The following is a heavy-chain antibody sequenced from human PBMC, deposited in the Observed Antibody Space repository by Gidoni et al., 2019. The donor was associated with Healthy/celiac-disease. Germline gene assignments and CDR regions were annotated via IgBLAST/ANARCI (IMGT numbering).Heavy chain of an antibody. V-gene: IGHV3-21*01. CDR1: GFTFSSYS. Sequence: EVQLVESGGGLVKPGGSLRLSCAASGFTFSSYSMNWVRQAPGKGLEWVSSISSSSSYIYYADSVKGRFTISRDNAKNSLYLQMNSLRAEDTAVYYCARDVGSGWSTDAFDIWGQGTMVTVSS. J-gene: IGHJ3*02. CDR2: ISSSSSYI. D-gene: IGHD6-19*01. CDR3: ARDVGSGWSTDAFDI.